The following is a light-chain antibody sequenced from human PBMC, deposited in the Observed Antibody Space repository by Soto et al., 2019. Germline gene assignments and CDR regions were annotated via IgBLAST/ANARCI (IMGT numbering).Light chain of an antibody. V-gene: IGKV3-15*01. CDR1: QSVSSN. CDR3: QQYNNWPPWT. Sequence: EIVMTQSPATLSVSPGERATLSCRASQSVSSNLAWYQQKPGQAPRVLIYGVSTRATGIPARFSGSGSGTEFTLTISSLQSEDFAVYYCQQYNNWPPWTFGQGTKVEIK. CDR2: GVS. J-gene: IGKJ1*01.